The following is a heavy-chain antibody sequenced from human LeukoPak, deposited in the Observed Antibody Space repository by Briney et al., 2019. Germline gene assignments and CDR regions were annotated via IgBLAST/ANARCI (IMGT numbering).Heavy chain of an antibody. V-gene: IGHV1-69*04. Sequence: ASVKVSCKASGGTFSSYAISWVRQAPGQGLEWKGRIIPIFGIANYAQKFQGRVTITADKSTSTAYMELSSLRSEDTAVYYCARAGYCSGGSCPVSWFDPWGQGTLVTVSS. CDR1: GGTFSSYA. CDR2: IIPIFGIA. D-gene: IGHD2-15*01. CDR3: ARAGYCSGGSCPVSWFDP. J-gene: IGHJ5*02.